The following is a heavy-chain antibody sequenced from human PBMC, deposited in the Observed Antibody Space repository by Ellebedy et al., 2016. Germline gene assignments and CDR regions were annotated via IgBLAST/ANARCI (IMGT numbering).Heavy chain of an antibody. V-gene: IGHV1-69*04. J-gene: IGHJ3*01. CDR2: IIPILGIA. CDR1: GGTFSSYA. Sequence: SVKVSXXASGGTFSSYAISWVRQAPGQGLEWMGRIIPILGIANYAQKFQGRVTITADKSTSTAYMELSSLRSEDTAVYYCAGQRETRQPIWFGERWGQGTMVTVSS. CDR3: AGQRETRQPIWFGER. D-gene: IGHD3-10*01.